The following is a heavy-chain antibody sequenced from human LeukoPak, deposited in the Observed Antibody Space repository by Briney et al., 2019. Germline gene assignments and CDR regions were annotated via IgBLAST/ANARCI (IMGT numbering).Heavy chain of an antibody. CDR3: ANTVMPRHFDY. D-gene: IGHD3-16*01. J-gene: IGHJ4*02. CDR2: ISGNGGST. Sequence: ASVKVSCKASGYTFTGYYMHWVRQAPGKGLEWVSTISGNGGSTYYADSVKGRFTISRDNSKNTLFLQMNSLRAEDTAVYYCANTVMPRHFDYWGQGTLVIVSS. CDR1: GYTFTGYY. V-gene: IGHV3-23*01.